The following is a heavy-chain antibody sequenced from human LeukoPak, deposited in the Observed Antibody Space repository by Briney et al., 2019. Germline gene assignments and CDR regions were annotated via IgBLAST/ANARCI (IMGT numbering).Heavy chain of an antibody. CDR2: ISCSGSTI. V-gene: IGHV3-11*01. Sequence: GGSLRLSCSASGFGFSNYYMSWIRQAPGKGLEWVSYISCSGSTIYYAASVKGRFTVSRDNAKNSLYLKLSSVRAEDTAVYYCAEGGPRESDYFDFWGQGTLVSDSS. J-gene: IGHJ4*02. D-gene: IGHD1-26*01. CDR1: GFGFSNYY. CDR3: AEGGPRESDYFDF.